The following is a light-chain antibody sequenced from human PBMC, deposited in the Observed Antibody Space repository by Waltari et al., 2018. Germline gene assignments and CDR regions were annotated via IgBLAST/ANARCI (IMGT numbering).Light chain of an antibody. V-gene: IGLV1-44*01. CDR3: ATWDDSLNGPV. J-gene: IGLJ2*01. CDR2: NNF. Sequence: QSVLAQPPSASGTPRQRVTISCSGRNSNIGRNTVNWYQQFPGTAPTLLVYNNFQRPSGVPDRFSGSKSGTSAYLAILGVRPEDEADYYCATWDDSLNGPVFGGGTKLTVL. CDR1: NSNIGRNT.